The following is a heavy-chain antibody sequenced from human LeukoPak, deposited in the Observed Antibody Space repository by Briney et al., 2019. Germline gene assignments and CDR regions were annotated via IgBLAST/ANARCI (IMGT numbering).Heavy chain of an antibody. D-gene: IGHD3-3*01. Sequence: ASVKVSCKASGHTFTDYYMHWVRQAPGQGLEYMGRLNPNSGATIYAQKFQGRVSMTRDTFISTAYMEVSRLKSDDTAVYYCATLKYDDVDYWGQGTLVTVSS. CDR1: GHTFTDYY. J-gene: IGHJ4*02. CDR3: ATLKYDDVDY. V-gene: IGHV1-2*06. CDR2: LNPNSGAT.